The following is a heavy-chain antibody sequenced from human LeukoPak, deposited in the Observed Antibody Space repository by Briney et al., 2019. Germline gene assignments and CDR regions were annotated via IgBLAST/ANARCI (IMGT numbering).Heavy chain of an antibody. CDR3: AHRLHPYSYGY. V-gene: IGHV2-5*02. CDR2: IYWDDDK. CDR1: GFPLSTRGVG. J-gene: IGHJ4*02. D-gene: IGHD5-18*01. Sequence: SGPTLVKPTQTLTLTCTFSGFPLSTRGVGVGWIRQPPGKALEWLALIYWDDDKRYSPSLKSRLTITKDTSKNQVVLTMTNMDPVDTATYYCAHRLHPYSYGYWGQGTLVTVSS.